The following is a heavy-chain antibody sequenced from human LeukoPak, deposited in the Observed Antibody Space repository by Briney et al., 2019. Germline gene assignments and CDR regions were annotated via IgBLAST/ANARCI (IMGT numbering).Heavy chain of an antibody. CDR2: IKSKSDGGTI. J-gene: IGHJ4*02. V-gene: IGHV3-15*01. CDR3: TTDGLYSIDN. CDR1: GFTFSSYW. D-gene: IGHD2-15*01. Sequence: KTGGSLRLSCAASGFTFSSYWMNWVRQAPGKGLEWVGRIKSKSDGGTIDYAAPVKGRFTISRDDSKNTLYLQIHSLKIEDTAVYYCTTDGLYSIDNWGQGTLVTVSS.